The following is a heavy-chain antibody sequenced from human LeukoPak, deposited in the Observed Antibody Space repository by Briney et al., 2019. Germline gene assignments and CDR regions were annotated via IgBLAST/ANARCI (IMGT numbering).Heavy chain of an antibody. J-gene: IGHJ4*02. CDR3: APGIVGATTGPFDY. Sequence: GASVKASCKASGYTSTGYYMHWVRQAPGQGLEWMGWINPNSGGTNYAQKFQGRVTMTRDTSISTAYMELSRLRSDDTAVYYCAPGIVGATTGPFDYWGQGTLVTVSS. D-gene: IGHD1-26*01. CDR1: GYTSTGYY. V-gene: IGHV1-2*02. CDR2: INPNSGGT.